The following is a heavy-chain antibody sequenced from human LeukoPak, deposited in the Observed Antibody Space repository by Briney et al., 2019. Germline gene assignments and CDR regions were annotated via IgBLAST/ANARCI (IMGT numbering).Heavy chain of an antibody. CDR2: ISAYNGNT. V-gene: IGHV1-18*01. CDR1: GYTFTSYG. J-gene: IGHJ4*02. Sequence: ASVKVSCKASGYTFTSYGISWVRQAPGPGHELMGWISAYNGNTNYAQKLQGRVTMTTDTSTTTAYMELRSLRSDDTAVYYCARPRGWFGEFDYWGQGTLVTVSS. CDR3: ARPRGWFGEFDY. D-gene: IGHD3-10*01.